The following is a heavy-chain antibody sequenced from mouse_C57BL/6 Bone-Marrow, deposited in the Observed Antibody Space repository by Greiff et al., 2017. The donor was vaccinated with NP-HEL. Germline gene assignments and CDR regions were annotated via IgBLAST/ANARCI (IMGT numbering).Heavy chain of an antibody. J-gene: IGHJ2*01. CDR1: GYTFTSYW. CDR2: IHPNSGST. D-gene: IGHD1-1*01. V-gene: IGHV1-64*01. CDR3: ARGGTTVVFDY. Sequence: QVQLKQPGAELVKPGASVKLSCKASGYTFTSYWMHWVKQRPGQGLEWIGMIHPNSGSTNYNEKFKSKATLTVDKSSSTAYMQLSSLTSEDSAVYYCARGGTTVVFDYWGQGTTLTVSS.